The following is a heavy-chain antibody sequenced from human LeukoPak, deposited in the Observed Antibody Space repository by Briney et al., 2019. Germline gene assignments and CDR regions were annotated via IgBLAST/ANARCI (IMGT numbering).Heavy chain of an antibody. CDR1: GYTLTELS. CDR2: FDPEDGET. CDR3: ATATRYCSSTSCHLLRWFDP. Sequence: ASVKVSCKVSGYTLTELSMHWVRQAPGKGREWMGGFDPEDGETIYAQKFQGRVTMTEDTSTDTAYMELSSLRSEDTAVYYCATATRYCSSTSCHLLRWFDPWGQGTLVTVSS. D-gene: IGHD2-2*01. J-gene: IGHJ5*02. V-gene: IGHV1-24*01.